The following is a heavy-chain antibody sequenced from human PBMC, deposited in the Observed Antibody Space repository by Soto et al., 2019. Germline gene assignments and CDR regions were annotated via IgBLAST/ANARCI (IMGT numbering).Heavy chain of an antibody. CDR2: IYWDDDK. V-gene: IGHV2-5*02. CDR3: AHRLDYDFWSGYLWSENYFYY. D-gene: IGHD3-3*01. J-gene: IGHJ4*02. CDR1: GFSLSTSGVG. Sequence: QITLKESGPTLVKPTQTLTLTCTFSGFSLSTSGVGVGWIRQPPGKALEWLALIYWDDDKRYSPSLKSRLTITKDTSENHVVLTMTNMDSVDTAAYYCAHRLDYDFWSGYLWSENYFYYWGQGALVTGSS.